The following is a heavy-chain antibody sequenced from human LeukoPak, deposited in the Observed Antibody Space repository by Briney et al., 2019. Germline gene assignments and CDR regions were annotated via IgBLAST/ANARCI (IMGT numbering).Heavy chain of an antibody. J-gene: IGHJ3*02. Sequence: GESLRLSCAASGFTFSSYWMSWVRQAPGKGLEWVANIKQDGSEKYYVDSVKGRFTISRDNAKNSLYLQMNSLRAEDTAVYYCARERGVGAFDIWGQGTMVTVSS. CDR2: IKQDGSEK. V-gene: IGHV3-7*01. D-gene: IGHD2-2*01. CDR3: ARERGVGAFDI. CDR1: GFTFSSYW.